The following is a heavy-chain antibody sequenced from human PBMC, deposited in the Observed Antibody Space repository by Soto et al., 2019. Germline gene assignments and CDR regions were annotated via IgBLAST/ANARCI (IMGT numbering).Heavy chain of an antibody. D-gene: IGHD2-2*01. CDR3: ARHLYDIVVVPAAMRGNWFDP. V-gene: IGHV1-3*01. J-gene: IGHJ5*02. Sequence: ASVKVSCKASVYTFTSYAMHWVRQAPGQRLEWMGWINAGNGNTKYSQKFQGRVTMTRDTSTSTVYMELSSLRSEDAAVYYCARHLYDIVVVPAAMRGNWFDPWGQGTLVTVSS. CDR1: VYTFTSYA. CDR2: INAGNGNT.